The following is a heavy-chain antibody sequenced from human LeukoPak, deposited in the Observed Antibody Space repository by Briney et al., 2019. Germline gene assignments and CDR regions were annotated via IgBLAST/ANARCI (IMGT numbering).Heavy chain of an antibody. CDR3: ARLRSGWDFDY. CDR2: ISPGDSDT. CDR1: GYSFTSYW. D-gene: IGHD6-19*01. V-gene: IGHV5-51*01. J-gene: IGHJ4*02. Sequence: GESLKISCKGSGYSFTSYWIGWVRQMPGKGLEWMGIISPGDSDTRYTPSFQGQVSISADKSISTAYLQWSSVKASDTAMYYCARLRSGWDFDYWGQGSLVTVSS.